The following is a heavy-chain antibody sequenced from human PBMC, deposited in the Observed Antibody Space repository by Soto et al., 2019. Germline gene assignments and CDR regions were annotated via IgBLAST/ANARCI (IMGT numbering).Heavy chain of an antibody. D-gene: IGHD1-1*01. CDR3: ARDKRDNWFDP. V-gene: IGHV4-31*03. CDR2: IYYSGST. J-gene: IGHJ5*02. CDR1: GGSVSSGRGY. Sequence: SETPYLTSHVSGGSVSSGRGYLPWIRQHPGKGLEWIGYIYYSGSTYYNPSLKSRVTISVDTSKNQFSLKLSSVTAADTAVYYCARDKRDNWFDPWGQGTLVTVSS.